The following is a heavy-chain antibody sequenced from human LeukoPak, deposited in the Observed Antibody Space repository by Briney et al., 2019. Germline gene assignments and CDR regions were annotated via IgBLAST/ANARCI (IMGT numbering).Heavy chain of an antibody. Sequence: SETLSLTCTVSGGSISSYYWSWIRQPAGKGLEWIGRIYTSGSTNYNPSLKSRVTMSVDTSKNQFSLKLSSVTAAGTAVYYCARVRTGYSYALYYYYGMDVWGQGTTVTVSS. CDR2: IYTSGST. D-gene: IGHD5-18*01. J-gene: IGHJ6*02. V-gene: IGHV4-4*07. CDR3: ARVRTGYSYALYYYYGMDV. CDR1: GGSISSYY.